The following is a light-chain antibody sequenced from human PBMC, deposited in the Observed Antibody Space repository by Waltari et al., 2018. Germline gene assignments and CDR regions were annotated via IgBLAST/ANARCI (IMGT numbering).Light chain of an antibody. CDR2: SNN. J-gene: IGLJ3*02. CDR3: AAWDDSLNGWV. V-gene: IGLV1-44*01. Sequence: QSVLTQQPSASGTPGQRVNISCSGSSSNIGSNTVNWYQQLPGTAPKLLIYSNNQRPSGVPDRFSGSKSGTSASLAISGLQSEDEADYYCAAWDDSLNGWVFGGGTKLTVL. CDR1: SSNIGSNT.